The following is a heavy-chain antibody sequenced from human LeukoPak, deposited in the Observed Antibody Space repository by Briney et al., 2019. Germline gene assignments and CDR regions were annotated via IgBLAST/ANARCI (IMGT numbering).Heavy chain of an antibody. CDR1: GFPFSSYW. V-gene: IGHV3-7*01. CDR2: IKEDGSEK. J-gene: IGHJ4*02. CDR3: ARDGYSYGTPFDY. D-gene: IGHD5-18*01. Sequence: GGSLRLSCVASGFPFSSYWMSWVRQAPGKGLEWVANIKEDGSEKYYVDSVKGRFTISRDNARNSLYLQMNSLRAEDTAVYYCARDGYSYGTPFDYWGQGTLVTVSS.